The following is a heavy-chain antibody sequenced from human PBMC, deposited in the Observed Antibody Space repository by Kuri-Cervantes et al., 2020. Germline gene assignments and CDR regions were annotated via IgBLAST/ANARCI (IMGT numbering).Heavy chain of an antibody. CDR2: IYHSGST. V-gene: IGHV4-38-2*01. D-gene: IGHD5-24*01. CDR3: ARPIRATIFYWYFDL. CDR1: GYSISSGYY. Sequence: SETLSLTCAVSGYSISSGYYWGWIRQPPGKGLEWIGSIYHSGSTHYNPSLKSRVTISVDTSKNQFSLKLSSVTAADTAVYYCARPIRATIFYWYFDLWGRGTLVTVSS. J-gene: IGHJ2*01.